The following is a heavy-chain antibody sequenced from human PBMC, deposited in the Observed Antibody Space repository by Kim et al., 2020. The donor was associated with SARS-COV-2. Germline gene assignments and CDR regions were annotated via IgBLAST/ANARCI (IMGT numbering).Heavy chain of an antibody. Sequence: SETLSLTCTVSGGSISSYYWSWIRQPPGKGLEWIGYIYYSGSTNYNPSLKSRVTISVDTSKNQFSLKLSSVTAADTAVYYCARAVTERRGFDYWGQGTLVTVSS. V-gene: IGHV4-59*01. CDR1: GGSISSYY. CDR3: ARAVTERRGFDY. D-gene: IGHD4-4*01. CDR2: IYYSGST. J-gene: IGHJ4*02.